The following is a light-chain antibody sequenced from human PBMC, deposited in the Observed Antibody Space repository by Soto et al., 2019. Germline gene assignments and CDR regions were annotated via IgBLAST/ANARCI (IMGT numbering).Light chain of an antibody. CDR1: QTVNTW. CDR2: DAS. Sequence: DIQLTQSPSPLSASVGERVTITCRASQTVNTWLAWYQHKPGKAPKLLIYDASVLEPGVPSRFSGFSSGTEFTLPISSLQPDDFATYFCQQYNSYSPEGLTFGGGTKVE. V-gene: IGKV1-5*01. J-gene: IGKJ4*01. CDR3: QQYNSYSPEGLT.